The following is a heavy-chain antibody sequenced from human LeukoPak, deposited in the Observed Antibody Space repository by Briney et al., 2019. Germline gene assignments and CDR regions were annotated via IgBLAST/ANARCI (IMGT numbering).Heavy chain of an antibody. CDR3: AADKTVCSSTSCYNWFDP. J-gene: IGHJ5*02. D-gene: IGHD2-2*01. Sequence: GASVKVSCKASGSTFTSSAVQWVRQARGQRLEWIGWIVVGSGNTNYAQKFQERVTITRDMSTSTAYMELSSLRSEDTAVYYCAADKTVCSSTSCYNWFDPWGQGTLVTVSS. CDR2: IVVGSGNT. V-gene: IGHV1-58*01. CDR1: GSTFTSSA.